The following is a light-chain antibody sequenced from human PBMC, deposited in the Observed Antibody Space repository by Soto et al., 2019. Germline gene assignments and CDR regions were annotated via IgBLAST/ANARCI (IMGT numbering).Light chain of an antibody. CDR2: DVS. CDR1: SSDVGGYNY. CDR3: CSFAGDTYV. J-gene: IGLJ1*01. Sequence: QSVLTQPPSASGSPGQSVTISCTGTSSDVGGYNYVSWYQQHPGKAPKLMIYDVSKRPSGVPDRFSGSKSGNTAFLTISGLQAEDEADYYCCSFAGDTYVFVTGTKVTV. V-gene: IGLV2-8*01.